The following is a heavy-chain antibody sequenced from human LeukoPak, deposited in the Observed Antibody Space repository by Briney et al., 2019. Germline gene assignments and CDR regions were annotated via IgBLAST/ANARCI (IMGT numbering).Heavy chain of an antibody. J-gene: IGHJ2*01. V-gene: IGHV4-61*01. CDR2: IYYSGST. D-gene: IGHD6-19*01. CDR3: ARDRPSGYSSGWYGSYWYFDL. Sequence: PSETLSLTCTVSGGSVSSGSYYWRWIRQPPGKGLEWIVYIYYSGSTNYNPSPKSRVTISVDESKNQFSLKLSSVTAADTAVYYCARDRPSGYSSGWYGSYWYFDLWGRGTLVTVSS. CDR1: GGSVSSGSYY.